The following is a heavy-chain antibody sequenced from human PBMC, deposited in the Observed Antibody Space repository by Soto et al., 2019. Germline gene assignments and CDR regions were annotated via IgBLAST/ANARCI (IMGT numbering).Heavy chain of an antibody. CDR3: AKDPGGYDEYFDY. V-gene: IGHV3-23*01. J-gene: IGHJ4*02. CDR1: GFTFSSYA. CDR2: ISGSGGST. Sequence: EVQLLESGGGLVQPGGSLRLSCAASGFTFSSYAMSWVRQAPGKGLEWVSAISGSGGSTYYADSVKGRFTIPRDNSKNTLYLQMNSLRAEDTAVYYCAKDPGGYDEYFDYWGQGTLVTVSS. D-gene: IGHD5-12*01.